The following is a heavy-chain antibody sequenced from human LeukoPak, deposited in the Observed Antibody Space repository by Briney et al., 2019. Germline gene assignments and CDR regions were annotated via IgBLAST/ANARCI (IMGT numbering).Heavy chain of an antibody. Sequence: GGSLRLSCAAFGFPLSSYAMSWVRQAPGKGLEWVSATSSSDAGTYHADSVRGRFTISRDNSKNTLYLQMNSLRVEDAAVYYCARVSSLYYDFWSGYWGHFDYWGQGTLVTVSS. CDR1: GFPLSSYA. V-gene: IGHV3-23*01. CDR3: ARVSSLYYDFWSGYWGHFDY. D-gene: IGHD3-3*01. J-gene: IGHJ4*02. CDR2: TSSSDAGT.